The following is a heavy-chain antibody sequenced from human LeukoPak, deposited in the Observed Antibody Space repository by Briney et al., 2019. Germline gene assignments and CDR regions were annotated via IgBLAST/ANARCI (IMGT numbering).Heavy chain of an antibody. D-gene: IGHD3-22*01. Sequence: ASVKVSCKASGYTFTSYYMHWVRQAPGQGLEWMGRINPNSGGTNYAQKFQGRVTMTRDTSISTAYMELSRLRSDDTAVYYCARLRGNYDSSGSDIWGQGTLVTVSS. CDR2: INPNSGGT. CDR1: GYTFTSYY. CDR3: ARLRGNYDSSGSDI. J-gene: IGHJ4*02. V-gene: IGHV1-2*06.